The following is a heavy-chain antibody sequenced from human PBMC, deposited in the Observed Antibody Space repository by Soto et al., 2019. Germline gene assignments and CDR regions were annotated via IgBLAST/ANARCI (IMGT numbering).Heavy chain of an antibody. J-gene: IGHJ5*02. Sequence: GGPVKGCRKASGGTFRRYTISWVRQGPGQGPEWMGRIIPILGIANYAQKFQGRVTITADKSTSTAYMELSSLRSEDTAVYYCARDWEDRMSAGTSNWFDPWGQGTLVTVSS. D-gene: IGHD6-13*01. CDR1: GGTFRRYT. CDR2: IIPILGIA. V-gene: IGHV1-69*04. CDR3: ARDWEDRMSAGTSNWFDP.